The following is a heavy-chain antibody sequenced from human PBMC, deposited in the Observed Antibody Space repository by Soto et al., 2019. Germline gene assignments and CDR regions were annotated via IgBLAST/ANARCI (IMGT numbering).Heavy chain of an antibody. CDR3: ARGQPLRCGGNSCYLYYYFGMDV. D-gene: IGHD5-12*01. CDR1: GGSIGTYY. J-gene: IGHJ6*02. Sequence: SETLSLTCGVSGGSIGTYYWSWIRQPPGKGLEWIGEINHSGSTNYNPSLKSRVSMSVDTSKNQFSLKLSSVTAADTGAYYCARGQPLRCGGNSCYLYYYFGMDVWGQGTTVTVSS. CDR2: INHSGST. V-gene: IGHV4-34*01.